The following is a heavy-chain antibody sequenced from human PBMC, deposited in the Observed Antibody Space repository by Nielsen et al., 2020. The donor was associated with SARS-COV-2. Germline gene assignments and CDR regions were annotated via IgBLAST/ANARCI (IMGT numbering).Heavy chain of an antibody. CDR3: ARVYYDSSGYLNYFDY. Sequence: GESLKISCAASGFTFDDYGMSWVRQAPGKGLEWVPGINWNGGSTGYADSVKGRFTISRDNAKNSLYLQMNSLRAEDTALYHCARVYYDSSGYLNYFDYWGQGTLVTVSS. D-gene: IGHD3-22*01. V-gene: IGHV3-20*01. CDR1: GFTFDDYG. CDR2: INWNGGST. J-gene: IGHJ4*02.